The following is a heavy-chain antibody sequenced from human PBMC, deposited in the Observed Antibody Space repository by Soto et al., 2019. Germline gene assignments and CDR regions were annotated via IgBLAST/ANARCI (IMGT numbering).Heavy chain of an antibody. CDR2: MYYSGGT. J-gene: IGHJ1*01. Sequence: QLQLQESGPGLVKPSETLSLTCSVSGGSISISSYYLGWVRQPPGKGLEWIASMYYSGGTYYNPSLKSRATISVDKSKNQFSLKLTSATAADTAVYYCARLDRFLEYFNHWGQGTLVTVSS. CDR3: ARLDRFLEYFNH. D-gene: IGHD3-3*01. V-gene: IGHV4-39*01. CDR1: GGSISISSYY.